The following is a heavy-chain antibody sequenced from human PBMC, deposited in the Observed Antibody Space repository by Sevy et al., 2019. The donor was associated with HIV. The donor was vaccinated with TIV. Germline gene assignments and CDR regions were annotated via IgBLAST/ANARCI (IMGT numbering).Heavy chain of an antibody. CDR1: GGSISSYY. D-gene: IGHD6-13*01. J-gene: IGHJ4*02. CDR2: IYYSGST. V-gene: IGHV4-59*01. CDR3: ARDGGSSWYTAYFDY. Sequence: KQSQTLSLTCTVSGGSISSYYWSWIRQPPGKGLEWIGYIYYSGSTNYNPSLKSRVTISVDTSKNQFSLKLSSVTAADTAVYYCARDGGSSWYTAYFDYWGQGTLVTVSS.